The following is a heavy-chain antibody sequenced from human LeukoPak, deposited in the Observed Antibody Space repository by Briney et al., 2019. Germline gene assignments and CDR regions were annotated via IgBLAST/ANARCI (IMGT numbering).Heavy chain of an antibody. V-gene: IGHV3-73*01. CDR2: IRSKPYNYAT. CDR3: TTPHPGLE. CDR1: GFTFSGSA. Sequence: SGGSLRLSCAASGFTFSGSAIHWVRQASGKGLEWVGRIRSKPYNYATAYAASVKGRFTLSRDDSKNTAYLQMNSLKTEDTAVYYCTTPHPGLEWGQGTLVTVSS. D-gene: IGHD2-15*01. J-gene: IGHJ4*02.